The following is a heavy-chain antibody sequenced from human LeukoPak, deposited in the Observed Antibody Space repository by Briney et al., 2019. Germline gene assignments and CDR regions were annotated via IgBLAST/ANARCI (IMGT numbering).Heavy chain of an antibody. CDR3: ARDAYYDILTGYYRYYFDY. J-gene: IGHJ4*02. D-gene: IGHD3-9*01. CDR1: GFTFSSYW. Sequence: GGSLRLSCAASGFTFSSYWMSWVRQAPGKGLEWVANIKQDGSEKYYVDSVKGRFTISRDNAKNSLYPQMNSLRAEDTAVYYCARDAYYDILTGYYRYYFDYWGQGTLVTVSS. CDR2: IKQDGSEK. V-gene: IGHV3-7*01.